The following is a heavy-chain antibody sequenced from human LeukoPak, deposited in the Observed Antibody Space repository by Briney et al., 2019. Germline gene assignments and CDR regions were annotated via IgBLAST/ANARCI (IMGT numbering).Heavy chain of an antibody. CDR1: GYTFTSYY. D-gene: IGHD6-19*01. V-gene: IGHV1-46*03. CDR3: AREGYSSGWDPNWFDP. CDR2: INPSGGST. Sequence: ASVKVSCKASGYTFTSYYVHWVRQAPGQGLEWMGIINPSGGSTSYAQKFQGRVTMTRDTSTSTVYMELSSLRSEDTAVYYCAREGYSSGWDPNWFDPWGQGTLVTVSS. J-gene: IGHJ5*02.